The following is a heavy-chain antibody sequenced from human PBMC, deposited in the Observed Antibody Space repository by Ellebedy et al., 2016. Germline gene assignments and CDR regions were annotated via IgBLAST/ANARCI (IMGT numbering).Heavy chain of an antibody. D-gene: IGHD2-21*01. J-gene: IGHJ4*02. Sequence: GESLKISXAASGSTFSAYWMSWARQAPGKGLEWVANIKHDGSGKYYVDSVKGRFTISRDNAQNSLFLQMNSLRAEDTAVYYCARANNAYYDYWGQGTLVAVSS. CDR1: GSTFSAYW. V-gene: IGHV3-7*01. CDR2: IKHDGSGK. CDR3: ARANNAYYDY.